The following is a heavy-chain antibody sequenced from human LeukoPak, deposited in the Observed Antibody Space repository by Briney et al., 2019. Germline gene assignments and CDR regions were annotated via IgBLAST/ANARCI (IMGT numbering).Heavy chain of an antibody. CDR1: GFTFSSYC. V-gene: IGHV3-7*01. CDR3: ARDSSRAWYYYDSSGSTFDP. Sequence: GASVKLSCTASGFTFSSYCMSWVRQAPGQGLEWMGNINPVGGKKNYAQNVKGRVTISRDNAKSSLYLQMNSLRAEDTAVYYCARDSSRAWYYYDSSGSTFDPWGQGSLVTVSS. J-gene: IGHJ5*02. CDR2: INPVGGKK. D-gene: IGHD3-22*01.